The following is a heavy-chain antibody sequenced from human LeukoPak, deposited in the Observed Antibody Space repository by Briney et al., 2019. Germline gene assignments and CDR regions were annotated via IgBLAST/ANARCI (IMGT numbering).Heavy chain of an antibody. Sequence: SETLSLTCTVSGGSTSSSSYYWGWIRQPPGKGLEWIGSIYYSGSTYYNPSLKSRVTISVDTSKNQFSMKLSSVTAADTAVYYCARQGLRELLRDFLRTPFDYWGQGTLVTLSS. CDR3: ARQGLRELLRDFLRTPFDY. CDR1: GGSTSSSSYY. J-gene: IGHJ4*02. V-gene: IGHV4-39*07. CDR2: IYYSGST. D-gene: IGHD1-26*01.